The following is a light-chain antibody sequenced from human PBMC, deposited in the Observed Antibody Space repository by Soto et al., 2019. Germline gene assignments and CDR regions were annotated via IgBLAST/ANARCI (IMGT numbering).Light chain of an antibody. V-gene: IGLV1-40*01. J-gene: IGLJ1*01. CDR1: SSNIGAGYD. CDR3: QSYDSSLSGYV. Sequence: QSVLTQPPSVSGAPGQRVTISCTGSSSNIGAGYDVHWYQQLPGTAPKLLIYGNSNLPSGVPDRFSGSKSGTSASLAITGLQAEDEADYYWQSYDSSLSGYVFGTGTQLTVL. CDR2: GNS.